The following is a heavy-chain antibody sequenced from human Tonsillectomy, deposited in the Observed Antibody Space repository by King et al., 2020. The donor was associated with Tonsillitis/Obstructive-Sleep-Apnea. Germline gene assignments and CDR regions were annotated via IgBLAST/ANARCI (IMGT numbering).Heavy chain of an antibody. CDR2: IWHDGSNT. Sequence: HVQLVESGGGVVQPGRSLRLSCAVSGFTFSRNGMHWVRQGPGKGLEWVAVIWHDGSNTYYADSVKGRFTISRDNSKNTLYLQMNSLRAEDTAVYYCARIPDSSGWWVVDYWGQGILVTVSS. D-gene: IGHD6-19*01. J-gene: IGHJ4*02. CDR3: ARIPDSSGWWVVDY. CDR1: GFTFSRNG. V-gene: IGHV3-33*01.